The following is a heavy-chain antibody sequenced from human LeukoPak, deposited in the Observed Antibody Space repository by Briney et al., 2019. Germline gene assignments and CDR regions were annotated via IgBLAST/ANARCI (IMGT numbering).Heavy chain of an antibody. D-gene: IGHD2-2*01. CDR2: INSEASDT. V-gene: IGHV3-74*01. Sequence: PGGSLRLSCAASGFTFSRHWMHWVRQAPGKGLVWISRINSEASDTNYADFVKGRFTISRDNAKNTVYLQINSLRDEDTAVYYCARICSSTDCLIPDWGQGTLVTVSS. CDR1: GFTFSRHW. J-gene: IGHJ4*02. CDR3: ARICSSTDCLIPD.